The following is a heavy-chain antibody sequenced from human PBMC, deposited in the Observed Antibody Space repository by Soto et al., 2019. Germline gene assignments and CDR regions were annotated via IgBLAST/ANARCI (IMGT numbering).Heavy chain of an antibody. CDR2: IYPADSDT. CDR3: ARPRDAYNWWFDH. Sequence: PGESLKISCKGSGYSFINYWIGWVRQKPGKGLELMGIIYPADSDTRYSPSFQGQVTISDDKSISTAYLQWTSLKASDTAMYYCARPRDAYNWWFDHWGQGNLVNVSS. D-gene: IGHD1-1*01. J-gene: IGHJ5*02. CDR1: GYSFINYW. V-gene: IGHV5-51*01.